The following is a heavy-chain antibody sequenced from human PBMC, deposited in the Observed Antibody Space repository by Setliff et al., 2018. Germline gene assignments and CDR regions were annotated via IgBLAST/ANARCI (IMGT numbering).Heavy chain of an antibody. V-gene: IGHV3-48*03. J-gene: IGHJ4*02. CDR1: GFSFGIYE. CDR2: ITSSCSAT. Sequence: GGSLRLSCAASGFSFGIYEMHWFRQAPGEGLQWVSYITSSCSATTYADSVKGRFLISRDNGKNSLYLQMNSLRAEDTAVYYCARASKGLYCGSDCFYTFDSWGPGTLVTVSS. D-gene: IGHD2-21*02. CDR3: ARASKGLYCGSDCFYTFDS.